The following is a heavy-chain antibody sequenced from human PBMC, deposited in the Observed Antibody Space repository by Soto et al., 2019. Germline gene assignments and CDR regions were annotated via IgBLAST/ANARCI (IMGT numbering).Heavy chain of an antibody. CDR2: ISGSGGST. CDR3: AGSDNYYDSSVYYDY. J-gene: IGHJ4*02. CDR1: GFTFSSYA. V-gene: IGHV3-23*01. Sequence: EVQLLESGGGLVQPGGSLRLSCAASGFTFSSYAMSWVRQAPGKGLEWVSAISGSGGSTYYADSVKGRFTISRDNSKNLLYLQINSLRAEDTAVYYCAGSDNYYDSSVYYDYWGQGPLVTVSS. D-gene: IGHD3-22*01.